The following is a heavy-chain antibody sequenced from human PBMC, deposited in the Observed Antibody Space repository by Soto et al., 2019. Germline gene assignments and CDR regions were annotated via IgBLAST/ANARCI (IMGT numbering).Heavy chain of an antibody. Sequence: QVQLVQSGAEVKKPGASVKVSCKASGYTFTSYAMHWVRQAPGQRLEWMGWINAGNGNTKYSQKFQGRVTSTRDTSASTAYMERSNLRSEDTAVYYCARGPGGPDGPGDYWGQGTLVTVSS. D-gene: IGHD2-15*01. V-gene: IGHV1-3*01. CDR2: INAGNGNT. J-gene: IGHJ4*02. CDR1: GYTFTSYA. CDR3: ARGPGGPDGPGDY.